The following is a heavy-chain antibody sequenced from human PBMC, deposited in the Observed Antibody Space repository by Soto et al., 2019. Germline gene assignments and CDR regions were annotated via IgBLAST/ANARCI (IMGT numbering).Heavy chain of an antibody. Sequence: EVQLVESGGGLVQPGGSLRLSCAASGFTFSSYWMHWVRQAPGKGLVWVSHINSDGSSTSYADSVRGRFTISRDNAKHTLYMQMNSRRAEDTAVYYCARDRYCSSTSCYADAFDIWGQGTMVTVSS. CDR3: ARDRYCSSTSCYADAFDI. CDR1: GFTFSSYW. V-gene: IGHV3-74*01. D-gene: IGHD2-2*01. CDR2: INSDGSST. J-gene: IGHJ3*02.